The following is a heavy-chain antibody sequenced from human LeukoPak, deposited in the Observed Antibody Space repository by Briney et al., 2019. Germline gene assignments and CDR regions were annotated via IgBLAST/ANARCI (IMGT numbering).Heavy chain of an antibody. Sequence: LGGSLRLSCAASGFTFSSYWMSWVRQAPGKGLEWVANIKQDGSEKYYVDSVKGRFTISRDNAKNSLYLQMNSLRAEDTAVYYCAREGSDYYYYGMDVWGQGTTVTVSS. CDR1: GFTFSSYW. V-gene: IGHV3-7*01. J-gene: IGHJ6*02. D-gene: IGHD2-15*01. CDR3: AREGSDYYYYGMDV. CDR2: IKQDGSEK.